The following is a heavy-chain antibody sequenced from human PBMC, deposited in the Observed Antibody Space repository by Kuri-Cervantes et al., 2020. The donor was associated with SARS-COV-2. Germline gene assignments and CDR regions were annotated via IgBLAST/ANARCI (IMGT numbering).Heavy chain of an antibody. D-gene: IGHD1-26*01. Sequence: GGSLRLSCAASGFTFSNAWMSWVRQAQGKGLEWVGRIKSKTDGGTTDYSAPVKGRFTIARDDSKNTLYLQMNSLKTEDTAVYYCTTGAQHAGMGNYCYYMDVWGQGTTVTVSS. CDR1: GFTFSNAW. CDR3: TTGAQHAGMGNYCYYMDV. CDR2: IKSKTDGGTT. J-gene: IGHJ6*03. V-gene: IGHV3-15*01.